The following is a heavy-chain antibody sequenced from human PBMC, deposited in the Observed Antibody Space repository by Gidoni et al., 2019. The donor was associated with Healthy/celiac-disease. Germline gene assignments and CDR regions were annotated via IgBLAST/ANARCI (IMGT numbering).Heavy chain of an antibody. CDR3: ARDGAPDGYDLPFDY. D-gene: IGHD5-12*01. J-gene: IGHJ4*02. CDR2: INPNSGAT. Sequence: QVQLVQSGAEVKKPGASVKVSCKASEYTFTGYYIHWVRQAPGQGREWMGWINPNSGATNYAQKCQGRVTMTRDTSISTAYMELSRLRSDDTAVYYCARDGAPDGYDLPFDYWGQGTLVTVSS. CDR1: EYTFTGYY. V-gene: IGHV1-2*02.